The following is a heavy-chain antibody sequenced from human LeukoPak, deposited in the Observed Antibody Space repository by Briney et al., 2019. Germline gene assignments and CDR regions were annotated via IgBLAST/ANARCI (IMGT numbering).Heavy chain of an antibody. CDR3: ALLVGVDY. CDR2: INPSGGST. CDR1: GYTFTSYA. Sequence: ASVKVSCKASGYTFTSYAMNWVRQAPGQGLEWMGIINPSGGSTSYAQKFQGRVTMTRDTSTSTVYMELSSLRSEDTAAYYCALLVGVDYWGQGTLVTVSS. J-gene: IGHJ4*02. V-gene: IGHV1-46*01. D-gene: IGHD1-26*01.